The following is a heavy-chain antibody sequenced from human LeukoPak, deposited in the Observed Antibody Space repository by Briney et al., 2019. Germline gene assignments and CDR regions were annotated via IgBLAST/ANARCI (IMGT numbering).Heavy chain of an antibody. CDR2: IYYSGST. Sequence: TSETLSLTCTVSGGSISSSSYYWGWIRQPPGKGLEWIGSIYYSGSTNYNPSLKSRVTISVDTSKNQFSLKLSSVTAADTAVYYCARDLDYWGQGTLVTVSS. V-gene: IGHV4-39*07. J-gene: IGHJ4*02. CDR1: GGSISSSSYY. CDR3: ARDLDY.